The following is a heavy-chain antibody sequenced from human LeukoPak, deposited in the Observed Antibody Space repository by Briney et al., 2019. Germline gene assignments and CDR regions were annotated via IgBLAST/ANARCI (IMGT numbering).Heavy chain of an antibody. CDR1: EFTFSSYA. CDR2: ISGSGGST. D-gene: IGHD3-22*01. J-gene: IGHJ4*02. CDR3: AKGTYYYDGSGYYYGEFDY. Sequence: PGGSLRLSCAASEFTFSSYAMSWVRQAPGKGLEWVSAISGSGGSTYYADSVKGRFTISRDNSKNTLYLQMNSLRAEDTAVYYCAKGTYYYDGSGYYYGEFDYWGQGTVVTVSS. V-gene: IGHV3-23*01.